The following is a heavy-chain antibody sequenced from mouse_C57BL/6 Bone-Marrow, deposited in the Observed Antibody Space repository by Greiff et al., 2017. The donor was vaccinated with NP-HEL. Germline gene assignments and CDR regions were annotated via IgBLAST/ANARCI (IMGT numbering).Heavy chain of an antibody. CDR2: IYPGDGDT. V-gene: IGHV1-82*01. CDR1: GYAFSSSW. J-gene: IGHJ2*01. Sequence: QVQLQQSGPELVKPGASVKISCKASGYAFSSSWMNWVKQRPGKGLEWIGRIYPGDGDTNYNGKFKGKATLTADKSSSTAYMQLSSLTSEDSAVYYCAGGDYYALGYWGQGTTLTVSS. CDR3: AGGDYYALGY. D-gene: IGHD1-1*01.